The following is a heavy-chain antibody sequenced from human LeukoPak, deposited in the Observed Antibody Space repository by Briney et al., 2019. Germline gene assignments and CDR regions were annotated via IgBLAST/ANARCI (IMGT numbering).Heavy chain of an antibody. CDR2: ISPGDSDT. D-gene: IGHD6-6*01. J-gene: IGHJ4*02. V-gene: IGHV5-51*01. Sequence: GAPLQISCQGSGYSFTSYWIGWVRQLPGKGLEWMGIISPGDSDTRYSPSFQGHVTISADKSISTAYLQWSSLKASDAAMYYYARRDYSSSSPFFYWGQGALVTVSS. CDR3: ARRDYSSSSPFFY. CDR1: GYSFTSYW.